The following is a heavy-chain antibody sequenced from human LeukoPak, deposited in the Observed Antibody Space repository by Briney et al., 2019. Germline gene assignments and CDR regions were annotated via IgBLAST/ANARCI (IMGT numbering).Heavy chain of an antibody. CDR1: GGSISSYY. J-gene: IGHJ4*02. V-gene: IGHV4-59*06. Sequence: SETLSLTCTVSGGSISSYYWSWIRQHPGKGLEWIGYIYYSGSTYYNPSLKSRVTISVDTSKNQFSLKLSSVTAADTAVYYCARVQISGYDYRHDYWGQGTLVTVSS. D-gene: IGHD5-12*01. CDR2: IYYSGST. CDR3: ARVQISGYDYRHDY.